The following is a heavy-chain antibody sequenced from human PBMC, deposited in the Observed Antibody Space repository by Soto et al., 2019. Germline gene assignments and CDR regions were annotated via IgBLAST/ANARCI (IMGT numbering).Heavy chain of an antibody. CDR2: VWNDGINK. V-gene: IGHV3-33*01. CDR3: ARLAYSNFLGGLYP. Sequence: VGSLRLSCAASGFIFSAYGIHWVRQAPGKGLEWVAIVWNDGINKYYADSVKGRFTISRDNCKNTVDLQMNSLRVEDTAVYYCARLAYSNFLGGLYPWGQGTLVTVSS. J-gene: IGHJ5*02. D-gene: IGHD1-26*01. CDR1: GFIFSAYG.